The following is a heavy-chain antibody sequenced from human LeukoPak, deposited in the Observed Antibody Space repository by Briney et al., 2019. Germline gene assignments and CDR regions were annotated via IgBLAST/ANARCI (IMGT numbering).Heavy chain of an antibody. Sequence: GGSLRLSCAASGFDFNNYAMNWVRQAPGEGLEWVSFISGSSNTIYYAGSVRGRFTISRDNAKKSVYLQMNSLRAEDTAVYFCARGLLVVGSKKGNPGNYWGPGTLVAVSS. CDR3: ARGLLVVGSKKGNPGNY. V-gene: IGHV3-48*04. D-gene: IGHD1-14*01. J-gene: IGHJ4*02. CDR2: ISGSSNTI. CDR1: GFDFNNYA.